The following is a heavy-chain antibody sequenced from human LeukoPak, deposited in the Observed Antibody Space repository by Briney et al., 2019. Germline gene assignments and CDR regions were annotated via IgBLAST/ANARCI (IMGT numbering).Heavy chain of an antibody. J-gene: IGHJ4*02. V-gene: IGHV5-51*01. D-gene: IGHD3-22*01. CDR3: ARPRYDSSGYNFDY. CDR1: GYNFNAFW. Sequence: GESLKISCEASGYNFNAFWLAWVRQTPGKGLEWLGFIYPADSDITYSPSFQGQVTISADKSISTAYLQWSSLKASDTAMYYCARPRYDSSGYNFDYWGQGTLVTVSS. CDR2: IYPADSDI.